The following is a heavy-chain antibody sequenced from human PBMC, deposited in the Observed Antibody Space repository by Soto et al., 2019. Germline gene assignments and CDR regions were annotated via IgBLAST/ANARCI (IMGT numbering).Heavy chain of an antibody. J-gene: IGHJ4*02. D-gene: IGHD6-13*01. CDR3: ARVTGFSSTFPDY. Sequence: QVQLMQSGGEVKKPGASVKVSCKASGFTFRIYAIAWVRQAPGQGLEWMGWIRTHNGNANYAQNFQDRITMTADTATNTAYLELRNLRTEDTAVYYCARVTGFSSTFPDYWGQGTLVSVSS. CDR2: IRTHNGNA. V-gene: IGHV1-18*04. CDR1: GFTFRIYA.